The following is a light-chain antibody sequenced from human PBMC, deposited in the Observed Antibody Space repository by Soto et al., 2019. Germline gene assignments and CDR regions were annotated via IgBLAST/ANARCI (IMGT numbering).Light chain of an antibody. CDR3: QQYNNWTPWT. V-gene: IGKV3-15*01. CDR1: QSVSSD. Sequence: EIVMTQSPATLSVSPGERATLSCRASQSVSSDLAWYQQKPGQAPRLLFYDASTSATGIPARFSGSGSGTEFTLPISSLQSEDFAVYYCQQYNNWTPWTFGQGTKVEIK. CDR2: DAS. J-gene: IGKJ1*01.